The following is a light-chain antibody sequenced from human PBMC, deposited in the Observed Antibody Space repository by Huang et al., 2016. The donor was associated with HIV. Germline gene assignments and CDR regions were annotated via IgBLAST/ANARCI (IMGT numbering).Light chain of an antibody. CDR3: QQFGYSPFT. J-gene: IGKJ4*01. V-gene: IGKV3-20*01. Sequence: VVMTQSPGTLSLSPGERASLSCRASKAASSDFLAWYQHKPGQAPSRLISGPSNRATGVPDRFSVSWSGTDFTLIIDRLEPEDFALYYCQQFGYSPFTFGGGTRLEI. CDR1: KAASSDF. CDR2: GPS.